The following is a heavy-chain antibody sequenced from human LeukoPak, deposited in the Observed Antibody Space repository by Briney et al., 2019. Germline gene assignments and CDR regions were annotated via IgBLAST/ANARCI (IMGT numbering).Heavy chain of an antibody. CDR1: GFTFSSYW. CDR2: IKQDGCEK. V-gene: IGHV3-7*01. J-gene: IGHJ4*02. Sequence: GGSLRLSCAASGFTFSSYWMSWVRQAPGKGLEWVANIKQDGCEKYYVDYVKGRFTISRDNAKNSLYLQMNSLRAEDTAVYYCARDALAVAGNVRDDFDYWGQGTLVTVSS. CDR3: ARDALAVAGNVRDDFDY. D-gene: IGHD6-19*01.